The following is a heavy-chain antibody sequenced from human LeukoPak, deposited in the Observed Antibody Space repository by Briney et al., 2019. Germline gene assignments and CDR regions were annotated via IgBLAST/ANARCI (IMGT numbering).Heavy chain of an antibody. J-gene: IGHJ5*02. V-gene: IGHV3-15*01. CDR1: GFTFNNAW. Sequence: GGSLRLSCAASGFTFNNAWMNWVRQAPGKGLEWVGRIKSKNVGGTTDYAAPVKGRFTISRDDSKNTVYLQMDGLKIEDTAVYYCTSHAAFDPWGQGTLVTVSS. CDR2: IKSKNVGGTT. CDR3: TSHAAFDP.